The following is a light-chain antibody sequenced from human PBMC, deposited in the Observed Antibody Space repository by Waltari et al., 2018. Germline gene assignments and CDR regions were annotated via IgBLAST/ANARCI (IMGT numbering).Light chain of an antibody. J-gene: IGLJ2*01. CDR2: ITD. V-gene: IGLV1-44*01. Sequence: QSVLTQPPSASGTPGQRVSISCSGSRSNIGSNTVNWYQQLPGTAPKLLIFITDQRPSGVPYRFSGSKSGTSASLAISGLQSEDEAEYHCAVWDDSLNGPLFGGGTKLTVL. CDR1: RSNIGSNT. CDR3: AVWDDSLNGPL.